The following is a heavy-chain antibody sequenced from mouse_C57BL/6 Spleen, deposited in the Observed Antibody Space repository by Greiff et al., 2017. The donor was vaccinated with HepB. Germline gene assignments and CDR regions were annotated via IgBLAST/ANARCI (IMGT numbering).Heavy chain of an antibody. V-gene: IGHV1-82*01. D-gene: IGHD1-1*01. CDR3: ARWAPYGSTYWYFDV. CDR2: IYPGDGDT. Sequence: QVQLQQSGPELVKPGASVKISCKASGYAFSSSWMNWVKQRPGKGLEWIGRIYPGDGDTNYNGKFKGKATLTADKSSSTAYMQLSSLTSEDSAVYFCARWAPYGSTYWYFDVWGTGTTVTVSS. CDR1: GYAFSSSW. J-gene: IGHJ1*03.